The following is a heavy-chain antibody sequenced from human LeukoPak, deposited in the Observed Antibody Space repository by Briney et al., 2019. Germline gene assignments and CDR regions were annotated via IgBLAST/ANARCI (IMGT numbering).Heavy chain of an antibody. Sequence: GGSLRLSCAASGFTFSSYWMSWVRQAPGKGLEWVANIKQDGSEKYYVDSVKGRFTISRDNAKNSLYLQMNSLRAEDTAVYYCAKDQVVGATRNRVFDYWGQGTLVTVSS. V-gene: IGHV3-7*01. CDR3: AKDQVVGATRNRVFDY. CDR1: GFTFSSYW. J-gene: IGHJ4*02. D-gene: IGHD1-26*01. CDR2: IKQDGSEK.